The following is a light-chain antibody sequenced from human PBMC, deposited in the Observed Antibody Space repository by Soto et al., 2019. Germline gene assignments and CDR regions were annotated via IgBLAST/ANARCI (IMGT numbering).Light chain of an antibody. CDR2: GAS. CDR3: QQYGSALTWT. J-gene: IGKJ1*01. Sequence: EIVLTQSPGTLSLSPGERATLSCRASQSVRSYSLAWYQKKPGQAHRLLIYGASSRAAGIPDRFSGTAPGTDFTLPISGLEPHDSAVYYCQQYGSALTWTSGQGTKVDI. V-gene: IGKV3-20*01. CDR1: QSVRSYS.